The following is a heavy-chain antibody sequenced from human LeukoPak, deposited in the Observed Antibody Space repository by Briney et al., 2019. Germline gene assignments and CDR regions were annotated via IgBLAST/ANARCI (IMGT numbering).Heavy chain of an antibody. D-gene: IGHD6-19*01. CDR3: ARRGAVAASLDY. J-gene: IGHJ4*02. V-gene: IGHV1-46*01. CDR1: GYTFTSYY. CDR2: INPSGGST. Sequence: ASVKVSCKASGYTFTSYYMHWVRQAPGQGLEWMGIINPSGGSTSYAQKFQGRVTMTRDTSTSTVYMELSGLRSEDAAVYYCARRGAVAASLDYWGQGTLVTVSS.